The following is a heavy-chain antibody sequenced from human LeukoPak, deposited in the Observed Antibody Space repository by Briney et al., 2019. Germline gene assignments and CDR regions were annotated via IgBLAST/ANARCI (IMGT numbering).Heavy chain of an antibody. CDR1: GFTFSSYA. D-gene: IGHD3-22*01. CDR2: INPSGST. V-gene: IGHV4-34*01. Sequence: GSLRLSCAASGFTFSSYAMSWIRQSPGKGLEWIGEINPSGSTYYNPSLKSRLTISRDTSKNQISLRLSSVTAADTAVYYCARGRQEISMILVVMTGVSYYLDVWGKGTTVTVS. CDR3: ARGRQEISMILVVMTGVSYYLDV. J-gene: IGHJ6*03.